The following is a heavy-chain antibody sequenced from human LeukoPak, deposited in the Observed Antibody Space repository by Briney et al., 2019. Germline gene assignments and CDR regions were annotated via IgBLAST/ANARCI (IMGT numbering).Heavy chain of an antibody. Sequence: SGPTLVNPTQTLTLTCTFSGFSLNTRGVGVSWIRQPPGKALEWLALIYWNDDKRFSPSLRSSLTITKDTSKNQVVLTMTNMDPVDTATYYCARTVSSSWYISVFSDDWFDPWGQGTLVTVPS. D-gene: IGHD6-13*01. V-gene: IGHV2-5*01. J-gene: IGHJ5*02. CDR3: ARTVSSSWYISVFSDDWFDP. CDR1: GFSLNTRGVG. CDR2: IYWNDDK.